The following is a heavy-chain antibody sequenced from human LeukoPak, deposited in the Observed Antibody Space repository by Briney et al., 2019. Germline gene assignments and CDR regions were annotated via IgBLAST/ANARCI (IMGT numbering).Heavy chain of an antibody. D-gene: IGHD2-2*01. V-gene: IGHV3-23*01. J-gene: IGHJ4*02. CDR2: ISGSGGST. Sequence: GGSLRLSCAASGFTFSSYAMSWVRQAPGKGLEWVSAISGSGGSTYYADSVKGRFTISRDNSKNTLYLQMNSLRAEDTAVYYCATPPTLYDQLLLTVVEDYWGQGTLVTVSS. CDR1: GFTFSSYA. CDR3: ATPPTLYDQLLLTVVEDY.